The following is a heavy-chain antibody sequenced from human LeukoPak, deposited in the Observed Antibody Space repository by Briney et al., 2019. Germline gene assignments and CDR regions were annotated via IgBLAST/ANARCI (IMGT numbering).Heavy chain of an antibody. Sequence: GESLKISCKGSGYSFTSYCMGWVGQMPGKGLEWRGRIYPGDSDTRDSPPFQGQVAISADKSISTAYLPGSSLKAPDTAMYYRASIYSGSYFGYWGQGTPVTVSP. CDR1: GYSFTSYC. J-gene: IGHJ4*02. CDR3: ASIYSGSYFGY. CDR2: IYPGDSDT. V-gene: IGHV5-51*01. D-gene: IGHD1-26*01.